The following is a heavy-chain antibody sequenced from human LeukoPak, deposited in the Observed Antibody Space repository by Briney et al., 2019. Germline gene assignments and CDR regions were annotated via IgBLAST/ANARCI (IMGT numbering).Heavy chain of an antibody. D-gene: IGHD6-19*01. V-gene: IGHV3-43D*03. CDR3: AKDEDGLGRHSSGWFCGMDV. CDR2: ISWDGGST. Sequence: PGGSLRLSCAASGFTFDDYAMHWVRQAPGEGLEWVSLISWDGGSTYYADSVKGRFTISRDNSKNSLYLQMNSLRAEDTALYYCAKDEDGLGRHSSGWFCGMDVWGQGTLVTVSS. J-gene: IGHJ4*02. CDR1: GFTFDDYA.